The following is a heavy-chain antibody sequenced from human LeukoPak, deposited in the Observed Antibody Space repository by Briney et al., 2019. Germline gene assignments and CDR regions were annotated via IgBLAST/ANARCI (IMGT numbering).Heavy chain of an antibody. CDR2: IYTSGST. D-gene: IGHD1-14*01. Sequence: SETLSLTCTVSGGSISSYHWSWIRQPAGKGLEWIGRIYTSGSTNYNPSLKSRVTMSVDTSKNQFSLKLSPVTAADTAVYYCARDSGISGDAFDIWGQGTMVTVSS. CDR1: GGSISSYH. CDR3: ARDSGISGDAFDI. J-gene: IGHJ3*02. V-gene: IGHV4-4*07.